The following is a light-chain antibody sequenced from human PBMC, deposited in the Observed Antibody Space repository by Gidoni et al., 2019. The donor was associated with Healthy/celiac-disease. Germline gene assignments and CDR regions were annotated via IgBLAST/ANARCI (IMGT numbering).Light chain of an antibody. V-gene: IGLV3-25*03. CDR2: KDS. CDR3: QSADSSGTYVV. CDR1: ALPKQY. J-gene: IGLJ2*01. Sequence: SYELTQPPSVSVSPGQTARITCSGDALPKQYASWYQQKPGQAPVLVLYKDSERPSGIPERFSGSSSGTTVTLTISGVQAEDEADYYWQSADSSGTYVVFGGGTKLTVL.